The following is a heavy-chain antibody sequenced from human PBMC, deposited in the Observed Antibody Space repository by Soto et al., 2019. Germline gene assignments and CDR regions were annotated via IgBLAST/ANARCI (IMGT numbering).Heavy chain of an antibody. CDR2: VSPYNGKA. CDR3: ARAISLIMAAPAY. Sequence: ASVKVSCKTCVYTFSNYSMSWVRQAPGQGLEGMGGVSPYNGKANYTEKFQGRVSMTTDTSTTTAYMELTSLTSDDKAIYYCARAISLIMAAPAYWGQGTLVTVSS. CDR1: VYTFSNYS. D-gene: IGHD2-8*01. J-gene: IGHJ4*02. V-gene: IGHV1-18*04.